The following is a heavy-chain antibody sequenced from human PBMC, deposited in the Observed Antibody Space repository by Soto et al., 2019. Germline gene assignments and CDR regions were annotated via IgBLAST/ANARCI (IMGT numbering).Heavy chain of an antibody. CDR1: GFSIISYY. V-gene: IGHV4-59*01. J-gene: IGHJ5*02. CDR2: TYYSGST. D-gene: IGHD3-22*01. Sequence: SETLSLTCPFSGFSIISYYWSWIRQPPGKGLEWIGYTYYSGSTNYSPSLKSRVTISVDTSKNQFSLKLSSVTAADTAVYYCARVNYYDSSASGDWFDPWGQGTLVTVS. CDR3: ARVNYYDSSASGDWFDP.